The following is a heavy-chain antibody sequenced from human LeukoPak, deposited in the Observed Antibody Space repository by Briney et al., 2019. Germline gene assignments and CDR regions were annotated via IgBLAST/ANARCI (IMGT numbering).Heavy chain of an antibody. CDR2: IYHSGST. V-gene: IGHV4-4*02. J-gene: IGHJ3*02. CDR3: ARSTGDYYDSMENAFDI. D-gene: IGHD3-22*01. Sequence: SGTLSLTCGVSGGSISSSNWWSWVRQPPGKGLEWIGEIYHSGSTNYNPSLRSRVTISVDKSKNQFSLKLSSVTAADTAVYYCARSTGDYYDSMENAFDIWGQGTKVTVSP. CDR1: GGSISSSNW.